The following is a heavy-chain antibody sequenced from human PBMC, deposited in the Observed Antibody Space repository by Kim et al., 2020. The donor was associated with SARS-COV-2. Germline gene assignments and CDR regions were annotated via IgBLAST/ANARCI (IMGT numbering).Heavy chain of an antibody. D-gene: IGHD2-2*01. CDR1: GYSFTSYW. Sequence: GESLKISCKGSGYSFTSYWISWVRQMPGKGLEWMGRIDPSDSYTNYSPSFQGHVTISADKSISTAYLQWSSLKASDTAMYYCAIGSHVCSSTSCSIGDYYYGMDVWGQGTTVTVSS. J-gene: IGHJ6*02. CDR3: AIGSHVCSSTSCSIGDYYYGMDV. CDR2: IDPSDSYT. V-gene: IGHV5-10-1*01.